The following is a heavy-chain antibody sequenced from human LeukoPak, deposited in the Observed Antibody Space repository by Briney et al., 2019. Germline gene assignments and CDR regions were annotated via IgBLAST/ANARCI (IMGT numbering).Heavy chain of an antibody. CDR3: AKEGSRYGQPGAFDI. D-gene: IGHD5-18*01. Sequence: PGGSLRLSCAASGFTFSSSAMSWVRQAPGKGLEWVSTISGSGSGSSTYYADSVKGRFTISRDNSKNTLYLQMNSLRAEDTAVYYCAKEGSRYGQPGAFDIWGQGTMVTVSS. J-gene: IGHJ3*02. CDR1: GFTFSSSA. CDR2: ISGSGSGSST. V-gene: IGHV3-23*01.